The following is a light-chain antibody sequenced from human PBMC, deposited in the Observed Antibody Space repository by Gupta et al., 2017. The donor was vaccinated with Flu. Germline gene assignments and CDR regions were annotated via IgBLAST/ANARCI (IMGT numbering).Light chain of an antibody. Sequence: WYQQRPGHSPVLLKHNDAERPSGSPERFSGSSSGTTGTLPISRVQAEDEGDEYCQSTDSSGSFPRVFGGGTRLSV. V-gene: IGLV3-25*03. CDR3: QSTDSSGSFPRV. CDR2: NDA. J-gene: IGLJ3*02.